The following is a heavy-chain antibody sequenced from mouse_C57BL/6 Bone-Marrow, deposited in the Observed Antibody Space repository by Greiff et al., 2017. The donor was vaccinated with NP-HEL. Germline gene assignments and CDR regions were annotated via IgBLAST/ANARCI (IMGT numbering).Heavy chain of an antibody. CDR1: GFTFSSYA. CDR2: ISDGGSYT. D-gene: IGHD4-1*01. J-gene: IGHJ2*01. V-gene: IGHV5-4*03. Sequence: EVKVVESGGGLVKPGGSLKLSCAASGFTFSSYAMSWVRQTPEKRLEWVATISDGGSYTYYPDNVKGRFTISRDNAKNNLYLQMSHLKSEDTAMYYCARALTGTVFDYWGQGTTLTVSS. CDR3: ARALTGTVFDY.